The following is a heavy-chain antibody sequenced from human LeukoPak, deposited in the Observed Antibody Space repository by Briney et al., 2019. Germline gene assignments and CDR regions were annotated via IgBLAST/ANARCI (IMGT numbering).Heavy chain of an antibody. CDR3: ARDRAIILFGAFDI. J-gene: IGHJ3*02. CDR1: GFTFSRHS. D-gene: IGHD2/OR15-2a*01. V-gene: IGHV3-21*01. CDR2: ISTSSSYI. Sequence: GGSLRLSCAASGFTFSRHSMNFVRQAPGKGLEWVSSISTSSSYIYYADSLKGRFTISRDNAKNSLYLQMNSLRAEDTAVYYCARDRAIILFGAFDIWGQGTMVTVSS.